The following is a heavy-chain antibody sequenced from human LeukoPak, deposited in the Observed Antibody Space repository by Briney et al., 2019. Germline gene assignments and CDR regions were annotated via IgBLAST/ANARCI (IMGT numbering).Heavy chain of an antibody. CDR3: ARGLRRYYYDSSGTGAFDI. CDR1: GGSFSGYY. V-gene: IGHV4-34*01. Sequence: SETLSLTCAVYGGSFSGYYWSWIRQPPGKGLEWIGEINHSGGTNYNPSLKSRVTISVDTSKNQFSLKLSSVTAADTAVYYCARGLRRYYYDSSGTGAFDIWGQGTMVTVSS. CDR2: INHSGGT. J-gene: IGHJ3*02. D-gene: IGHD3-22*01.